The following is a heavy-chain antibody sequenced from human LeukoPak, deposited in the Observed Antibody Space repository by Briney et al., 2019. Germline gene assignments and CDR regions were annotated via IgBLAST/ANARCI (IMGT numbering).Heavy chain of an antibody. CDR3: AKGFSSGPWDACDI. CDR1: GFTFSSYG. CDR2: ISYDGSKK. D-gene: IGHD3-22*01. Sequence: GGSLRLSCAASGFTFSSYGMHWVRQAPGKRLEWVSVISYDGSKKYYADSVKGRFTISRDSSKNMLYLQMNSLRVEDTAVYYCAKGFSSGPWDACDIWGQGTMVTVSS. J-gene: IGHJ3*02. V-gene: IGHV3-30*18.